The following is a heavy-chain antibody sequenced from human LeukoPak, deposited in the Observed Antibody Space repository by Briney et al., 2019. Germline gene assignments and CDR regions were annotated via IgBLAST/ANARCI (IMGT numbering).Heavy chain of an antibody. CDR2: INHSGRT. V-gene: IGHV4-34*01. D-gene: IGHD3-3*01. Sequence: PSESLSLTCAVYGGSFSGYYRSWIRQPPGQGVEWTGAINHSGRTNYNPSLKSRVTISVGTAKNQFSLRLSSVTAADKTVYSCARGQRPAKPSGYYTPPPAEYFPHSGQGTPVPVSS. J-gene: IGHJ1*01. CDR3: ARGQRPAKPSGYYTPPPAEYFPH. CDR1: GGSFSGYY.